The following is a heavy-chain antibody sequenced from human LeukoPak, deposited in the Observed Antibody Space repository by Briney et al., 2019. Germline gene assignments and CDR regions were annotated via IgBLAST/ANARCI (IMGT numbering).Heavy chain of an antibody. V-gene: IGHV4-31*03. CDR1: GGSISSGGYY. Sequence: SETLSLTFTVSGGSISSGGYYWSWIRQHPGKGLEWIGYIYYSGSTYYNPSLKSRVTISVDTSKNQFSLKLSSVTAADTAVYYSARGRVATQVGYGGNRYYFDYWGQGTLVTVSS. CDR3: ARGRVATQVGYGGNRYYFDY. CDR2: IYYSGST. J-gene: IGHJ4*02. D-gene: IGHD4-23*01.